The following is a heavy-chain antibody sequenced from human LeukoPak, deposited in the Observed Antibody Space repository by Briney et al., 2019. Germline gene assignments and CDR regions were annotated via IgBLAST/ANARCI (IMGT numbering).Heavy chain of an antibody. J-gene: IGHJ4*02. Sequence: SQTLSLTCTVSGGSFSSYYWSWTRQPAGKGLEWIGRFYSGGSTDYNHSLKSRVTMSVDTSKNQFSLKLSYVTADDTTVYYCASVYSCYDLPGARANYYFDYWGQGTLVTVSS. CDR3: ASVYSCYDLPGARANYYFDY. V-gene: IGHV4-4*07. D-gene: IGHD5-12*01. CDR2: FYSGGST. CDR1: GGSFSSYY.